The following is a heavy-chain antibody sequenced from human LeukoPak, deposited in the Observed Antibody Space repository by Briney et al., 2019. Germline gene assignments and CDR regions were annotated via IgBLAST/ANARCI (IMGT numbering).Heavy chain of an antibody. D-gene: IGHD5-12*01. Sequence: PSETLSLTCTVSGGSISSYYWSWIRQPPGKGLEWIGYIYYSGSTNYNPSLKSRVTISVDTSKNQFSLKLSSVTAADTAVYYCARGGYSDYDFDYWGQGTLVTVSS. CDR3: ARGGYSDYDFDY. CDR2: IYYSGST. CDR1: GGSISSYY. V-gene: IGHV4-59*01. J-gene: IGHJ4*02.